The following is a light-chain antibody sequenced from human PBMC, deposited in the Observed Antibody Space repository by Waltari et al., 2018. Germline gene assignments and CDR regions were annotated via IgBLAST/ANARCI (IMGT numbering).Light chain of an antibody. CDR2: GAS. CDR1: QSVSSSY. J-gene: IGKJ3*01. CDR3: QQYGRGFT. V-gene: IGKV3-20*01. Sequence: DIVLTQSPGTLSLSPGERATLSCRASQSVSSSYLAWYQQKPGQAPRLLIYGASSRATGIPDRFSGSGSGTDFTLTISRLEPEDFAVYDCQQYGRGFTFGPGTKVDIK.